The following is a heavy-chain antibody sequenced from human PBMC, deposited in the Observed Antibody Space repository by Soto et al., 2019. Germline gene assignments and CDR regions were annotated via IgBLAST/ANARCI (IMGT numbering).Heavy chain of an antibody. J-gene: IGHJ4*02. CDR1: GFTVSNNY. CDR2: IYSGGST. D-gene: IGHD2-2*02. Sequence: EVQLVDTGGGLIQPGGSLRLSCAASGFTVSNNYMSWVRQAPGKGLEWVSLIYSGGSTFYADSVKGRFTISSDNSKNTLFIQMNSLRAEATAVYFCATYTSLDYWGQGTLVTVSS. V-gene: IGHV3-53*02. CDR3: ATYTSLDY.